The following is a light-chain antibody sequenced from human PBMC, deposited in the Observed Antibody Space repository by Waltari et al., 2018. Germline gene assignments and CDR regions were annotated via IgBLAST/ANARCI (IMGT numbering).Light chain of an antibody. CDR1: QYISTY. CDR2: AAS. V-gene: IGKV1-39*01. CDR3: QQSYDTPRT. Sequence: DFQMTQSPSSLSASVGDRVTITCRASQYISTYLNWYQQKPGKGPKLLIYAASTLQSGVPSRFSGSGSGTDFTFTISSLQLEDLATYYCQQSYDTPRTFGQGTKVEVK. J-gene: IGKJ1*01.